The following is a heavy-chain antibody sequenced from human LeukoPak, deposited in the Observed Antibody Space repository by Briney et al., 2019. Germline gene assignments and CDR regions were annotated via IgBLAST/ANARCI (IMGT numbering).Heavy chain of an antibody. Sequence: GGTLRLSCAASGFSFSNYGMSWVRQAPGKGLEWVSIISGRGTTTYYADSVKGHFTISRDNPKNTLYLHMSSLRAEDTAVYYCAKRVGAWIQLWSPHDAFDIWGQGTLVTVSS. J-gene: IGHJ3*02. CDR1: GFSFSNYG. CDR2: ISGRGTTT. D-gene: IGHD5-18*01. CDR3: AKRVGAWIQLWSPHDAFDI. V-gene: IGHV3-23*01.